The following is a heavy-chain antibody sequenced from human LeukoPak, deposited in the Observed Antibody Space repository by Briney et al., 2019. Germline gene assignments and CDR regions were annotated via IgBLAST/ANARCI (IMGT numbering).Heavy chain of an antibody. CDR3: ARGDYYDSSGYYVDAFDV. CDR2: IKQDGSEK. J-gene: IGHJ3*01. Sequence: PGGSLRLSCAASGFTFSRYWMSWVRQAPGKGREWVANIKQDGSEKYYGDSVKGRFTISRDNAKNSLYLQMNSLRAEDTAVYYCARGDYYDSSGYYVDAFDVWGQWTMVTVSS. V-gene: IGHV3-7*05. CDR1: GFTFSRYW. D-gene: IGHD3-22*01.